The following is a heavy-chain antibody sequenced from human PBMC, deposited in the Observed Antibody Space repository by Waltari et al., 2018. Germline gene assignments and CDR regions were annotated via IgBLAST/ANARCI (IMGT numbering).Heavy chain of an antibody. J-gene: IGHJ3*02. V-gene: IGHV1-69*01. CDR1: GGTLLSYD. D-gene: IGHD4-17*01. Sequence: QVQLVQSGAEVKKPGSSVKVSCKASGGTLLSYDVHWVRQAPGQGLEWMGGIIPIFDTANYEQKFQGRVTITADESTSTAYMELSSLRSEDTAVYYCAATVVHQRANAFDIWGQGTMVTVSS. CDR2: IIPIFDTA. CDR3: AATVVHQRANAFDI.